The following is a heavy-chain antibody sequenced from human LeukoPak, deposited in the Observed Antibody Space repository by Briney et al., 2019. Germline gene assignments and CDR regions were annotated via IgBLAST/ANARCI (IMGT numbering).Heavy chain of an antibody. CDR3: ARERVVPAAFYYMDV. Sequence: SVKVSCKASGGTFSSYAISWVRQAPGQGLEWMGGIIPIFGTANYAQKFQGRVTITTDESTSTAYMELSSLRSEDTAAYYCARERVVPAAFYYMDVWGKGTTVTVSS. CDR2: IIPIFGTA. D-gene: IGHD2-2*01. V-gene: IGHV1-69*05. CDR1: GGTFSSYA. J-gene: IGHJ6*03.